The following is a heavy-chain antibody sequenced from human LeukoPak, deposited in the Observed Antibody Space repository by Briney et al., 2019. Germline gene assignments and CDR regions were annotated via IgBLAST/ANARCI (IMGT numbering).Heavy chain of an antibody. J-gene: IGHJ4*02. Sequence: ASVKVSCKASGYTFTGYYIHWVRQDPGQGLEWMGWINPNINGTNYAQKFQGRVTMTGDRSISTAYMELSRLRSDDTAAYYCARERTPGSGYGVDYWGQGTVVTVSS. D-gene: IGHD6-25*01. CDR1: GYTFTGYY. V-gene: IGHV1-2*02. CDR3: ARERTPGSGYGVDY. CDR2: INPNINGT.